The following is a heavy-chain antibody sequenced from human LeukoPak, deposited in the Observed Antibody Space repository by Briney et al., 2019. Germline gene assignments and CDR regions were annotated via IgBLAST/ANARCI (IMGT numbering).Heavy chain of an antibody. CDR1: GFTFDDYA. CDR2: ISWNSGSI. Sequence: GGSLRLSCAASGFTFDDYAMHWVRQAPGKGLEWVSGISWNSGSIGYADSVKGRFTISRDNAKNSLYLQMNSLRAEDTALYYCAKDIGGGGSYALDYWGQGTLVTVSS. V-gene: IGHV3-9*01. J-gene: IGHJ4*02. CDR3: AKDIGGGGSYALDY. D-gene: IGHD1-26*01.